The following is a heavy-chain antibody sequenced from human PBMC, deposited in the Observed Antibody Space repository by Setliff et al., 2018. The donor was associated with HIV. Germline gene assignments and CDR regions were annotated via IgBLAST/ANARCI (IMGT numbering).Heavy chain of an antibody. V-gene: IGHV4-59*01. CDR3: ARIFGDQGYYYGMDV. CDR2: IYYSGST. D-gene: IGHD3-3*01. J-gene: IGHJ6*02. CDR1: GGSISSYY. Sequence: SETLSLTCTVGGGSISSYYWSWIRQPPGKGLEWIGYIYYSGSTNYNPSLKSRVTISVDTSKNQFSLKLSSVIAADTAVYYCARIFGDQGYYYGMDVWGQGTTVTVSS.